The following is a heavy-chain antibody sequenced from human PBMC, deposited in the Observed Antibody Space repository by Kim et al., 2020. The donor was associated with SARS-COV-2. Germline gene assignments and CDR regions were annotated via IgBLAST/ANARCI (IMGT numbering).Heavy chain of an antibody. D-gene: IGHD3-22*01. V-gene: IGHV4-39*01. Sequence: SETLSLTCIVSGGSISSSSYYWGWIRQPPGKGLEWIGSIYYSGSTYYNPSLKSRVTISVDTSKNQFSLKLSSVTAADTAVYYCASGTYYYDSSGYGDIDPWGQGTLVTVSS. J-gene: IGHJ5*02. CDR2: IYYSGST. CDR3: ASGTYYYDSSGYGDIDP. CDR1: GGSISSSSYY.